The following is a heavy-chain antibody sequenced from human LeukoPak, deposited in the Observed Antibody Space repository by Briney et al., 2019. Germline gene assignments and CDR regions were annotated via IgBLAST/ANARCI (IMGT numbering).Heavy chain of an antibody. J-gene: IGHJ3*02. Sequence: ASVKVSCKASGYTFTSYAMNWVRQAPGQGLEWVGWINTNTGNPTYAQGFTGRFVFSLDTSVSTAYLQISSLKAEDTAVFYCARDARLYGSGSYDGFDIWGQGTMVTVSS. CDR2: INTNTGNP. CDR1: GYTFTSYA. CDR3: ARDARLYGSGSYDGFDI. D-gene: IGHD3-10*01. V-gene: IGHV7-4-1*02.